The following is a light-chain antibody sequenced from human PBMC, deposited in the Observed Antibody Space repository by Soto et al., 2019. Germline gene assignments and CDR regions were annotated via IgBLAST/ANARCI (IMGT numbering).Light chain of an antibody. J-gene: IGKJ2*01. V-gene: IGKV1-39*01. CDR1: QSVRTH. Sequence: DIQMTQSPSSLSASIGDRVTITCRASQSVRTHLNRYHQKPGKAPELLIYAASSMQAGVSSRFSCSGSCTDFTLIISSLHAEDVGDYYCQQSYSPPRTFGQGTNRDMK. CDR3: QQSYSPPRT. CDR2: AAS.